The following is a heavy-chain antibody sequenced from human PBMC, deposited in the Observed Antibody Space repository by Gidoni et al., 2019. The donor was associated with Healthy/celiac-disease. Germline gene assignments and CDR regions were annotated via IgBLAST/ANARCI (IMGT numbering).Heavy chain of an antibody. V-gene: IGHV4-31*03. Sequence: QVQLQESGPGLVKPSQNLSLTCTVSGGSISSGVYYWSLIRPHPGKGLEWIGYIYYCVRTYYNPSLKIRVTISVDTSKNQFSLKLSSVTAADTAVYYCARSSSRLDFDYWGQGTLVTVSS. CDR1: GGSISSGVYY. CDR3: ARSSSRLDFDY. CDR2: IYYCVRT. J-gene: IGHJ4*02. D-gene: IGHD6-6*01.